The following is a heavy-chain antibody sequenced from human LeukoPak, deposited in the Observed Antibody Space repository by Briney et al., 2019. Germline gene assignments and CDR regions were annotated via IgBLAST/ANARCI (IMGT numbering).Heavy chain of an antibody. V-gene: IGHV3-21*01. Sequence: GGSLRLSCAASGFTFSSYSMNWVRQAPGKGLEWVSSIISSSSYIYYADSVKGRFTISRGNAKNSLYLQMNSLRAEDTAVYYCAWGAAAPSEDFQHWGQGTLVTVSS. CDR1: GFTFSSYS. CDR3: AWGAAAPSEDFQH. J-gene: IGHJ1*01. D-gene: IGHD6-13*01. CDR2: IISSSSYI.